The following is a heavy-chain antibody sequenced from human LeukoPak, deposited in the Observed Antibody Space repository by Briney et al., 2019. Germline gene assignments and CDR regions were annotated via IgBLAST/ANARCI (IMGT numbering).Heavy chain of an antibody. D-gene: IGHD5-18*01. CDR1: GYSFTSYW. Sequence: GESLRISCKGSGYSFTSYWISWVRQMPGKGLEGMGRIDPSDSYTNYSPSFQGHVTISAAKSISTAYLQWSSLKASDTAMYYCARYSWIQLWFDPWGQGTLVTVSS. J-gene: IGHJ5*02. CDR2: IDPSDSYT. CDR3: ARYSWIQLWFDP. V-gene: IGHV5-10-1*01.